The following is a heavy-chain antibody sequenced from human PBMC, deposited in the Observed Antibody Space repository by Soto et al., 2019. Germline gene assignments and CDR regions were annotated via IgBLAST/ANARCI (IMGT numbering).Heavy chain of an antibody. D-gene: IGHD5-18*01. CDR1: GYTFTSYA. CDR3: ARDTAMALPDA. V-gene: IGHV1-18*01. Sequence: QVQLVQSGAEVKKPGASVKVSCKASGYTFTSYAISWVRQAPGQGLEWMGWISAYNGNTKYAQKHQGRVTLTTDTSTSTAYMELRSLRSDDAAVYYCARDTAMALPDAWGQGTLVTVSS. J-gene: IGHJ5*02. CDR2: ISAYNGNT.